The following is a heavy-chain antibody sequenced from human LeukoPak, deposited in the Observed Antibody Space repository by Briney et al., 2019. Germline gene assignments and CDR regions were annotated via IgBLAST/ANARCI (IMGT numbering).Heavy chain of an antibody. CDR3: AKGPFTIFGVVSDEYYGMDV. Sequence: GGSLRLSCASSGFTFSSYGMSWVRQAPGKGLEWVSAISGSGGSTYYADSVKGRFTISRDKSKNTLYLQMNSLRAEDTAVYYCAKGPFTIFGVVSDEYYGMDVWGQGTTVTVFS. CDR1: GFTFSSYG. V-gene: IGHV3-23*01. J-gene: IGHJ6*02. CDR2: ISGSGGST. D-gene: IGHD3-3*01.